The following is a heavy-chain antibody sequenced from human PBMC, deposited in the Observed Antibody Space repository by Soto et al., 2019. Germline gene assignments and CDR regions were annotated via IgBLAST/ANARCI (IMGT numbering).Heavy chain of an antibody. CDR3: ARQDRVVAEGRWFDP. CDR2: VHYSGNT. Sequence: SETLSLTCTVSGYSISSGYHWAFIRQPPGKGLEWLGSVHYSGNTYYNPSLKSRLTISVDKSKNQFSLNLSSVTAADTAVYYCARQDRVVAEGRWFDPWGQGTLVTVPQ. CDR1: GYSISSGYH. V-gene: IGHV4-38-2*02. J-gene: IGHJ5*02. D-gene: IGHD2-15*01.